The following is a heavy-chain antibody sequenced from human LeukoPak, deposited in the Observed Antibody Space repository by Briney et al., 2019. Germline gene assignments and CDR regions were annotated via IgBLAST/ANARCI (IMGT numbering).Heavy chain of an antibody. D-gene: IGHD6-13*01. CDR2: INWNGGST. V-gene: IGHV3-20*04. CDR3: ARTKAGTYSSSWHWFPYYMDV. CDR1: GFTFDDYG. J-gene: IGHJ6*03. Sequence: GGSLRLSCAASGFTFDDYGMSWVRQAPGKGLEWVSGINWNGGSTGYADSVKGRFTISRDNAKNSLYLQMNSLRAEDTAVYYCARTKAGTYSSSWHWFPYYMDVWGKGTTVTVSS.